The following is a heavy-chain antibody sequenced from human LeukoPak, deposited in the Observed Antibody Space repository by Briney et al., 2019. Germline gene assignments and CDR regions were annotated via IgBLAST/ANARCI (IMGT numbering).Heavy chain of an antibody. CDR2: ISGSGGST. CDR3: AKDGIAVAGNYYFDY. Sequence: GGSLRLSCAASGFTFSSYSMNWVRQAPGKGLEWVSAISGSGGSTYYADSVKGRFTISRDNSKNTLYLQMNSLRAEDTAVYYCAKDGIAVAGNYYFDYWGQGTLVTVSS. D-gene: IGHD6-19*01. J-gene: IGHJ4*02. V-gene: IGHV3-23*01. CDR1: GFTFSSYS.